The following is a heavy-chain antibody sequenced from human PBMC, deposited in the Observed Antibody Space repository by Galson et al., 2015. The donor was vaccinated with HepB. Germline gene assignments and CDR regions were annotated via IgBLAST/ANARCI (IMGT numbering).Heavy chain of an antibody. Sequence: SLRLSCAASGFTFSSYAMHWVRQAPGKGPEWVAVISYDGSNKYYADSVKGRFTISRDNSKNTLYLQMNSLRAEDTAVYYCARSGYYGSGSYYNEVKYFQHWGQGTLVTVSS. D-gene: IGHD3-10*01. CDR3: ARSGYYGSGSYYNEVKYFQH. J-gene: IGHJ1*01. V-gene: IGHV3-30*04. CDR1: GFTFSSYA. CDR2: ISYDGSNK.